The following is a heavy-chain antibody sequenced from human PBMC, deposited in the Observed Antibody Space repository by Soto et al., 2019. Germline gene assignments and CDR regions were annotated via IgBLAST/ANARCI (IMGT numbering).Heavy chain of an antibody. CDR3: AKGDNLGPKTGYAFDP. Sequence: SQTLSITLAISGGSVSSNTASWNWIRQSPSRGLEWLGRTYFRSKWYNDYAVSVKSRIIINPDTSNNQFSLQLNSVTPEDTAVYFCAKGDNLGPKTGYAFDPWGQGIMVTAPQ. J-gene: IGHJ5*02. D-gene: IGHD5-12*01. CDR1: GGSVSSNTAS. V-gene: IGHV6-1*01. CDR2: TYFRSKWYN.